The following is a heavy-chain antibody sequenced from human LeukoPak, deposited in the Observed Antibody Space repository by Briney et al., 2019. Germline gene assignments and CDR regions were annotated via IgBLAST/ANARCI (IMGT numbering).Heavy chain of an antibody. D-gene: IGHD3-22*01. CDR2: INHSGST. V-gene: IGHV4-34*01. J-gene: IGHJ3*02. CDR1: GGSFSGYY. CDR3: ARGGDYYYDRRSAFDI. Sequence: PSETLSLTCAVYGGSFSGYYWSWIRQPLGKGLEWIGEINHSGSTNYNPSLKSRVTISVDTSKNQFSLKLSSVTAADTAVYYCARGGDYYYDRRSAFDIWGQGTMVTVSS.